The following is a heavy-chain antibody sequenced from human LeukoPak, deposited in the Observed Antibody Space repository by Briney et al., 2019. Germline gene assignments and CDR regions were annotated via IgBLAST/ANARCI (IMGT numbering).Heavy chain of an antibody. J-gene: IGHJ1*01. CDR2: IYHSGST. Sequence: SETLSLTCTVSGGSISTYYWNWIQQPPGKGLEWIGYIYHSGSTNYNPSLQSRVTISVDTSKNQFSLNLNSVTAADTAVYYCARGGAARLHFQNWGQGTLVTVSS. V-gene: IGHV4-59*01. D-gene: IGHD6-6*01. CDR1: GGSISTYY. CDR3: ARGGAARLHFQN.